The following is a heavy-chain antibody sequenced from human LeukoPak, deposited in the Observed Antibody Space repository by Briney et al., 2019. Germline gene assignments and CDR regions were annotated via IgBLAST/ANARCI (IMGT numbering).Heavy chain of an antibody. D-gene: IGHD2-2*01. CDR1: GYSFTSYG. J-gene: IGHJ5*02. Sequence: ASVKVSCKASGYSFTSYGIPWVREAPGQGPEWMGWISGNTGNTHYAQNVQGRVTMTTDTATSTAYMELRSLGSDDTAVYYCARFGRDCSSINCYWEDWFDPWGQGTLVIVSS. CDR3: ARFGRDCSSINCYWEDWFDP. CDR2: ISGNTGNT. V-gene: IGHV1-18*04.